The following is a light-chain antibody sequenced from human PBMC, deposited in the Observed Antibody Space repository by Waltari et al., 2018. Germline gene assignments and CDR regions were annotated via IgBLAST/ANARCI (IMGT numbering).Light chain of an antibody. J-gene: IGKJ1*01. CDR3: QQYYDWPPWT. CDR1: QSVTNN. Sequence: EIELTQSPATLSVSPGESATLSCRARQSVTNNLAWYQQKPGQAPRLIIYGASARATGIPARFSGRGSGTEFTLTISSLQSEDFAVYYCQQYYDWPPWTFGQGTKVEVK. CDR2: GAS. V-gene: IGKV3-15*01.